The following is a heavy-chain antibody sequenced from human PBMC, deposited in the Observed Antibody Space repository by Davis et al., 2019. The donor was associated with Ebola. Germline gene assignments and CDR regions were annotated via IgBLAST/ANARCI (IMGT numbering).Heavy chain of an antibody. D-gene: IGHD6-13*01. CDR3: ARGRATAAGTVLYYYYGMDV. J-gene: IGHJ6*02. CDR2: INPNSGGT. V-gene: IGHV1-2*04. Sequence: AASVKVSCKASGYTFTGYYMHWVRQAPGQGLEWMGWINPNSGGTNYAQKFQGWVTMTRDTSISTAYMELRRLRSDDTAVYYCARGRATAAGTVLYYYYGMDVWGRGTTVTVSS. CDR1: GYTFTGYY.